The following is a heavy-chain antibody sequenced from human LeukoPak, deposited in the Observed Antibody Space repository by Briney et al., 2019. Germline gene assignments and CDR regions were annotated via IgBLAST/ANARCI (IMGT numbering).Heavy chain of an antibody. CDR1: GGSFSGYY. CDR2: INRSGST. J-gene: IGHJ4*02. CDR3: VVLFRRGSGSYYIDY. V-gene: IGHV4-34*01. Sequence: SETLSLTCAVYGGSFSGYYWSWIRQPPGKGLEWIGEINRSGSTNYNPSLKSRVTISVDTSKNQFSLKLRSVTAADTAAYYCVVLFRRGSGSYYIDYWGQGTLVTVSS. D-gene: IGHD3-10*01.